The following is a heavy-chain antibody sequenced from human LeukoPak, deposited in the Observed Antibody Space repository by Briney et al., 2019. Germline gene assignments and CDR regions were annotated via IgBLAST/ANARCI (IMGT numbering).Heavy chain of an antibody. CDR1: GFTFSNYA. J-gene: IGHJ4*02. CDR3: ARDASALY. CDR2: IQPDGSEK. D-gene: IGHD6-19*01. V-gene: IGHV3-7*01. Sequence: GGSLRLSCAASGFTFSNYAMSWVCHAPEKGLEWVATIQPDGSEKYYSDSVKGRFTISRDNSRDSVYLQMNSLRDDDTSIYYCARDASALYWGRGTLVTVSS.